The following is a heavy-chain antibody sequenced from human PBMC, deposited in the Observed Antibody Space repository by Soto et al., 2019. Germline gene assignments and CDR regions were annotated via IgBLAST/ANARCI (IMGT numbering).Heavy chain of an antibody. Sequence: EVQLVESGGDLVQPGGSLRLSCAASGFTVSSNYMSWVRQAPGKGLEWVSVIYSGGGTHYADSVKGRFTISRDKSKNTLYLQMNNLRAEDTDVYYCERDGYSYGTTAFDIWGQGTMVTVSS. CDR1: GFTVSSNY. CDR2: IYSGGGT. D-gene: IGHD5-18*01. V-gene: IGHV3-66*01. CDR3: ERDGYSYGTTAFDI. J-gene: IGHJ3*02.